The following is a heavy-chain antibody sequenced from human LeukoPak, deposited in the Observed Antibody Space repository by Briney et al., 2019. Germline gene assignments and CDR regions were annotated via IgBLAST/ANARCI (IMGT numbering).Heavy chain of an antibody. D-gene: IGHD3-10*01. J-gene: IGHJ4*02. CDR3: ARDYGSGSYWVGNDY. CDR2: IYRGGTT. V-gene: IGHV3-53*01. CDR1: GFTFSNAW. Sequence: GGSLRLSCAASGFTFSNAWMNWIRLAPGKGLEWVSIIYRGGTTYYADSVRGRFTISRDTSKNTIYLQMNSLRAEDTAVYYCARDYGSGSYWVGNDYWGQGTLVTVSS.